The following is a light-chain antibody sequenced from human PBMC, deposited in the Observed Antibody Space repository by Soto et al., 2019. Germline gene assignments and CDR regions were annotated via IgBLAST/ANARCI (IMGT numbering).Light chain of an antibody. J-gene: IGKJ3*01. Sequence: TQSPSTLSGSVGDRVTITCRASQSVASSHLAWYRQKPGQTPRLLIYDASSRATGIPDRISGSGSGTDFTLTISRLEPEDFAVYYCQQYGSAPFTFGPGTKVDIK. CDR2: DAS. V-gene: IGKV3-20*01. CDR1: QSVASSH. CDR3: QQYGSAPFT.